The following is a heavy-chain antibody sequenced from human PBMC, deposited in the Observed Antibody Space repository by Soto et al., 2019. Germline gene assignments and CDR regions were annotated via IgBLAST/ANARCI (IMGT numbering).Heavy chain of an antibody. D-gene: IGHD3-22*01. CDR3: ARALLNGYDSSGYYPQISGMDV. J-gene: IGHJ6*02. CDR2: IIPIFGTA. V-gene: IGHV1-69*13. Sequence: ASVKVSCKASGGTFSSYAISWVRQAPGQGLEWMGGIIPIFGTANYAQKFQGRVTITADESTSTAYMELSSLRSEDTAVYYCARALLNGYDSSGYYPQISGMDVWGQGTTVTVSS. CDR1: GGTFSSYA.